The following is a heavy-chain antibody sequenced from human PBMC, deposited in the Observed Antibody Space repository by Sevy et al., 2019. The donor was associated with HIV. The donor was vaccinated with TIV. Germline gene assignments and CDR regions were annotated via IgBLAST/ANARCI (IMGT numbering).Heavy chain of an antibody. J-gene: IGHJ6*02. CDR2: IYSAGTT. CDR1: GLTVGSLS. CDR3: ARIKGASSSYAMDV. V-gene: IGHV3-53*01. D-gene: IGHD2-2*01. Sequence: GESLKISCVASGLTVGSLSINWVRQAPGKGLEWVSLIYSAGTTFYSDSVKGRFTISRDNSNNTLDLQMNSLRAEDTAIYYCARIKGASSSYAMDVWGQGTTVTVS.